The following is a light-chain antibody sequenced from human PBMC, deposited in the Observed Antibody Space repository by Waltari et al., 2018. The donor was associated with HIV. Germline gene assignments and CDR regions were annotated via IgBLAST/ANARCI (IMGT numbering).Light chain of an antibody. CDR3: SSYAGSNSFV. CDR2: EVS. V-gene: IGLV2-8*01. J-gene: IGLJ1*01. Sequence: QSALTQPPSASGSPGQSVTISCTGTSSDVGGYNYVSWYQQHPGKAPKLMIYEVSKRASGVPDRLSGLESGNTASLAVSGLQPEDEADYYCSSYAGSNSFVFGTGTKVTVL. CDR1: SSDVGGYNY.